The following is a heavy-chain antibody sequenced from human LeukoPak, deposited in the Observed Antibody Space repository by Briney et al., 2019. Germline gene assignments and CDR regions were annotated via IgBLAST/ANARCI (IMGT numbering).Heavy chain of an antibody. V-gene: IGHV3-48*03. CDR2: ISSSGSTI. CDR3: ARVAGYSSGWLAFDY. CDR1: GFTFSSYE. J-gene: IGHJ4*02. D-gene: IGHD6-19*01. Sequence: GGSLRLSCAASGFTFSSYEMNWVRQAPGKGLEWVSYISSSGSTIYYADSVKGRFTIPRDNAKNSLYLQMNSLRAEDTAVYYCARVAGYSSGWLAFDYWGQGTLVTVSS.